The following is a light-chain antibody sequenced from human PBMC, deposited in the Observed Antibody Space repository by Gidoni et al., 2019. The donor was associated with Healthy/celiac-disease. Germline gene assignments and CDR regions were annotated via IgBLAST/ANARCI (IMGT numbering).Light chain of an antibody. V-gene: IGKV3-11*01. CDR1: QSVSSY. Sequence: EIVLTQSPAALSLSPGERSTLPCRASQSVSSYLAWYQQKPGQAPRLLIYDASNRATGIPARFSGSGSGIDFTLTIRSLEPEDFAVYYCQQRRNWTRTFGQGAKLEIK. CDR2: DAS. CDR3: QQRRNWTRT. J-gene: IGKJ2*01.